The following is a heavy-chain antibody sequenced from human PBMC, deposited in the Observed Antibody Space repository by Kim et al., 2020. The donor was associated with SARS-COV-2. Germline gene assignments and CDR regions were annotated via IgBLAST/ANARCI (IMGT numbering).Heavy chain of an antibody. V-gene: IGHV3-30*18. D-gene: IGHD3-10*01. CDR2: ISYDGSNK. J-gene: IGHJ3*02. Sequence: GGSLRLSCAASGFTFSSYGMHWVRQAPGKGLEWVEVISYDGSNKYYADSVKGRFTISRDNSKNTLYLQMNSLRAEDTAVYYCAKRIGVYGSGSFAAFDIWGQGTMVTVSS. CDR3: AKRIGVYGSGSFAAFDI. CDR1: GFTFSSYG.